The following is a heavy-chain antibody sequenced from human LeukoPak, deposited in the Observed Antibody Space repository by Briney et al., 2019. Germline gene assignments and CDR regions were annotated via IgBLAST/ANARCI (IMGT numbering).Heavy chain of an antibody. CDR2: ISSNGGST. Sequence: GGSLRLSCAASGFTFSSYAMHWVRQAPGKGLEYVSAISSNGGSTYYANSVKGRFTISRDNSKNTLYLQMGSLRAEDMAVYYCARGGRDGYADRTDYWGQGTLVTVSS. CDR1: GFTFSSYA. CDR3: ARGGRDGYADRTDY. J-gene: IGHJ4*02. V-gene: IGHV3-64*01. D-gene: IGHD5-24*01.